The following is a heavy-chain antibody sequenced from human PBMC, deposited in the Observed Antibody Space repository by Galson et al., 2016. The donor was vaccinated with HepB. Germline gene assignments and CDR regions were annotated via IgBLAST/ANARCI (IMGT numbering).Heavy chain of an antibody. CDR1: GGSISSGSYY. Sequence: ETLSLTCTVSGGSISSGSYYWGWIRQSPGKGLEWIGSVYYSGSTHYNPSLTSRVTISLDTSKNQFSLKLESVTAADTAVYYCGRDMFTTGWHDAFDIWGQGTMVTVSS. V-gene: IGHV4-39*07. CDR3: GRDMFTTGWHDAFDI. J-gene: IGHJ3*02. CDR2: VYYSGST. D-gene: IGHD6-19*01.